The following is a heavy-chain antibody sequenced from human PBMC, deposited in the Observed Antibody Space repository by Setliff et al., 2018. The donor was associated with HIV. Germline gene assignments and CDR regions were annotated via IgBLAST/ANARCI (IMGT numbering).Heavy chain of an antibody. CDR2: MSYDESDE. CDR1: GFTFSSYG. Sequence: GGSLRLSCAASGFTFSSYGMHWVRQAPGKGLEWVAGMSYDESDENYADSVKGRFTISRDKAKNTLYLQMNSLSADDTAIYFCARGITVTGMTLNDWGQGTLVTVSS. D-gene: IGHD6-19*01. CDR3: ARGITVTGMTLND. V-gene: IGHV3-30*03. J-gene: IGHJ4*02.